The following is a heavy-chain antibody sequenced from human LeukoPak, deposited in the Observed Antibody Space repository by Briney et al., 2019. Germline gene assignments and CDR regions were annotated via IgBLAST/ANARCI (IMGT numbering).Heavy chain of an antibody. CDR3: ARKAYYYGSGSYTFDY. D-gene: IGHD3-10*01. CDR2: ISSSSSYI. CDR1: GFTFSSYS. J-gene: IGHJ4*02. Sequence: GGSLRLSCAASGFTFSSYSMNWVRQAPGKGLEWVSSISSSSSYIYYADSVKGRFTISRDNAKNSLYLQMNSLRAEDTAVYYCARKAYYYGSGSYTFDYWGQGTLVTVSS. V-gene: IGHV3-21*01.